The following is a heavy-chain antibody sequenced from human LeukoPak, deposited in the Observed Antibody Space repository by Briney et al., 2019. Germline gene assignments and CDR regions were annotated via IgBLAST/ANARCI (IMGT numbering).Heavy chain of an antibody. Sequence: SVKVSCKASGGTFSSYAISWVRQAPGQGLEWMGRIIPIFGTANYAQKFQGRVTITTDESTSTAYMELSSLRSEDTAVYYCARVGMNGDYAPYYFDYWGQGTLVTVSS. J-gene: IGHJ4*02. CDR2: IIPIFGTA. CDR1: GGTFSSYA. D-gene: IGHD4-17*01. V-gene: IGHV1-69*05. CDR3: ARVGMNGDYAPYYFDY.